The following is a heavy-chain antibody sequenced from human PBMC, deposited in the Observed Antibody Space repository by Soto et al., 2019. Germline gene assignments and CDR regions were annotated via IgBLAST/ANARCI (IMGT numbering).Heavy chain of an antibody. CDR1: GGSFSGYY. V-gene: IGHV4-34*01. CDR2: INHSGST. Sequence: QVQLQQWGAGLLKPSETLSLTCAVYGGSFSGYYWSWIRQPPGKGLEWIGEINHSGSTNYNPSLKSRVTISVDTSKNQFSLKLSSVTAADPAGYYCARAAREGFDYWGQGTLVTVSS. CDR3: ARAAREGFDY. J-gene: IGHJ4*02.